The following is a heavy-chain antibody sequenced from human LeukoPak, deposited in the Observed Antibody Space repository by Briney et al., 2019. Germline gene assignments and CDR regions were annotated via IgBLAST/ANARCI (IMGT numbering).Heavy chain of an antibody. Sequence: GRSLRLSCAASGFTFSSYAMHWVRQAPGKGLEWVAVISYDGTNKYYADSVKGRFTISRDNSKSTLYLQMNSLRAEDTAVYYCARVGGSSGWYNWFDPWGQGTLVTVSS. CDR1: GFTFSSYA. V-gene: IGHV3-30-3*01. CDR2: ISYDGTNK. J-gene: IGHJ5*02. CDR3: ARVGGSSGWYNWFDP. D-gene: IGHD6-19*01.